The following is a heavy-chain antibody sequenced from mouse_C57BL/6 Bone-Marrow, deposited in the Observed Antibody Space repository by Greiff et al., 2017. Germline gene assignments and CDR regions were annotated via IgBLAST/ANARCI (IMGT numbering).Heavy chain of an antibody. J-gene: IGHJ1*03. CDR3: ARYIYDYGSSYWYFDV. V-gene: IGHV7-3*01. Sequence: EVQVVESGGGLVQPGGSLSLSCAASGFTFTDYYMSWVRQPPGKALEWLGFIRNKANGYTKEYSASVKGRFTISRDNSQSILYLQMNALRAEDSATYDCARYIYDYGSSYWYFDVWGTGTTVTVSS. CDR2: IRNKANGYTK. CDR1: GFTFTDYY. D-gene: IGHD1-1*01.